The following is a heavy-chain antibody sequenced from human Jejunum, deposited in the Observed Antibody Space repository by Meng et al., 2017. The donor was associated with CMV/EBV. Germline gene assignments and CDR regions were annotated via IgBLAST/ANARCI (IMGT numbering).Heavy chain of an antibody. CDR2: VYYSGST. V-gene: IGHV4-30-4*08. Sequence: SSGDYYWNWIRQPRGKGLEWIGNVYYSGSTHYNPSLKSRVSISVDTSKNQFSLKLSSVTAADTAVYYCAREEQYYYDSSSYGMDVWGQGTTVTVSS. D-gene: IGHD3-22*01. CDR1: SSGDYY. CDR3: AREEQYYYDSSSYGMDV. J-gene: IGHJ6*02.